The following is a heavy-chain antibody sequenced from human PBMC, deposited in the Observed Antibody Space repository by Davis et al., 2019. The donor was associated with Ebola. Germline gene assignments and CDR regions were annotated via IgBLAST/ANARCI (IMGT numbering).Heavy chain of an antibody. J-gene: IGHJ3*02. CDR3: ARGGIAVAAPGAFDI. D-gene: IGHD6-19*01. CDR1: GDTLTSYA. V-gene: IGHV1-69*13. Sequence: SVKVSCKAVGDTLTSYAMTWVRQAPGQGLEWMGGIIPVFRTASYAQKFQGRVTITADESTRTAYMELDGLISEDTAVYYCARGGIAVAAPGAFDIWGQGTMVTVSS. CDR2: IIPVFRTA.